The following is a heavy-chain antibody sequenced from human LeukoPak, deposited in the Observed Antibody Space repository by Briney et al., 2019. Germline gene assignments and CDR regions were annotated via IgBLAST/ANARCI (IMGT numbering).Heavy chain of an antibody. Sequence: GGSLRLSCAASGFTFSSYSMNWVRQAPGKGLEWVSYISSSSSTIYYADSVKGRFTISRDNAKSSLYLQMNSLRAEDTAVYYCARAYDFWSGPGGYWGQGTLVTVSS. D-gene: IGHD3-3*01. CDR1: GFTFSSYS. CDR2: ISSSSSTI. J-gene: IGHJ4*02. CDR3: ARAYDFWSGPGGY. V-gene: IGHV3-48*01.